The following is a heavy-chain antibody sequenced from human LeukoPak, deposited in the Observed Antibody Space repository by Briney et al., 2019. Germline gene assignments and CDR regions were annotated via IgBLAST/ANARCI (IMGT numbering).Heavy chain of an antibody. CDR3: ARGGYGSGSYAFRDYMDV. CDR1: GYTFTTYG. J-gene: IGHJ6*03. Sequence: ASVKVSCKASGYTFTTYGITWVRQAPGQGLEWMGWISTYNGNTNYAQMLQGRVTMTTDTSTSTAYMELRSLRSDDTAVYYCARGGYGSGSYAFRDYMDVWGKGTTVTISS. V-gene: IGHV1-18*01. D-gene: IGHD3-10*01. CDR2: ISTYNGNT.